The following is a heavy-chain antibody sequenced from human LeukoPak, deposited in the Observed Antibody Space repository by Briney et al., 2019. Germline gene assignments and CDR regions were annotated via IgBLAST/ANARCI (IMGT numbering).Heavy chain of an antibody. CDR1: GFRFYDHG. V-gene: IGHV3-20*04. CDR3: AGGDRNGWYFDY. D-gene: IGHD6-19*01. J-gene: IGHJ4*02. Sequence: PGGSLRLSCAASGFRFYDHGMSWVRQVPGKGLEWVSGINWNGASTDYADSVKGRFTISRDNAKNSLYLQMNSLRAEDTALYYCAGGDRNGWYFDYWGQGILVTISS. CDR2: INWNGAST.